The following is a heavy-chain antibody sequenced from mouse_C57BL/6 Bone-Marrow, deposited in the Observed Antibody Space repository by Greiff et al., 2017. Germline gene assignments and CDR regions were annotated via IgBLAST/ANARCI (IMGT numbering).Heavy chain of an antibody. Sequence: EVHLVESGGDLVKPGGSLKLSCAASGFTFSSYGMSWVRQTPDKRLEWVATISSGGSYTYYPDSVKGRFTISRDNAKNTLYLQMSSLKSEDTAMYYCARQGTPEDYWGQGTTLTVSS. D-gene: IGHD2-14*01. J-gene: IGHJ2*01. CDR3: ARQGTPEDY. CDR2: ISSGGSYT. CDR1: GFTFSSYG. V-gene: IGHV5-6*01.